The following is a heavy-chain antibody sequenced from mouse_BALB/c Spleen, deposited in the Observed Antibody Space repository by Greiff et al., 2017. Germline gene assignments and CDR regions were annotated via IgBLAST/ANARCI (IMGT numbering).Heavy chain of an antibody. CDR3: AGITTAY. CDR1: GFNIKDTD. V-gene: IGHV14-3*02. CDR2: IDPANGNT. J-gene: IGHJ3*01. Sequence: VQLKESGGEFVKPGASGKLSCTASGFNIKDTDMHWVKQGPEQGLEWIGSIDPANGNTKYDPKFQGRVTITEDTSYNTACLQLSSLTSEDTAVYYCAGITTAYWGQGTMVTVSA. D-gene: IGHD2-4*01.